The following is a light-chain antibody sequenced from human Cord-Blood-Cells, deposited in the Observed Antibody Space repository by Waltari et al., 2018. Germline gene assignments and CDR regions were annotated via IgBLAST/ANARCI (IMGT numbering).Light chain of an antibody. CDR3: QQYGSSPYT. CDR1: QSVTSSY. Sequence: DIVLTQSPGTLSLSPGERATLSCRASQSVTSSYLAWYQQKPGQAPRLLIYGGSSRATGIPDRFSGSGSGTDFTLTISRLEPEDFAVYYCQQYGSSPYTFGQGTKLEIK. J-gene: IGKJ2*01. V-gene: IGKV3-20*01. CDR2: GGS.